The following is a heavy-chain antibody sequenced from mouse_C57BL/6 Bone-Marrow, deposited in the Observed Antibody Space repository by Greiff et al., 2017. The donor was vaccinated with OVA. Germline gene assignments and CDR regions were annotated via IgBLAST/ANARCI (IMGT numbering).Heavy chain of an antibody. V-gene: IGHV1-87*01. D-gene: IGHD2-4*01. J-gene: IGHJ3*01. CDR1: YTFFRRVH. CDR2: GQGLEWIG. Sequence: VQLQESGPELARPWASVKISCQAFYTFFRRVHFAIRDTNYWMQWVKQRPGQGLEWIGAIYPGIGDTSYNQKYKGKTTLTADKSTSTDYMQLSSLTSEDSAVYDGAGDYDYDEGTRFADWGKGTLVTVSA. CDR3: SEDSAVYDGAGDYDYDEGTRFAD.